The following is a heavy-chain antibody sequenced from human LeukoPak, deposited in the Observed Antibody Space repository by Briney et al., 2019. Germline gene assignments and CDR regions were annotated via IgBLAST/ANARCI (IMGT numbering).Heavy chain of an antibody. D-gene: IGHD5-18*01. J-gene: IGHJ4*02. CDR2: ITGGGVST. V-gene: IGHV3-23*01. CDR3: AKDRAWIQLWYFEN. CDR1: GFVFSSFV. Sequence: AGGSLRLSCAASGFVFSSFVMSWVRQAPGKGLEWVSAITGGGVSTFYADSVKGRFTISRDNSKNMVYLQMDSLGVDDSAVYYCAKDRAWIQLWYFENWGQGTRVTVSS.